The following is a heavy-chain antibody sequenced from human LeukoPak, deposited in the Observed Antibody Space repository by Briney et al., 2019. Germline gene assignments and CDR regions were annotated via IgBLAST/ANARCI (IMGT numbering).Heavy chain of an antibody. CDR1: GGSISSGSYY. V-gene: IGHV4-61*02. Sequence: PSETLSLTCIVSGGSISSGSYYWSWLRQPAGKRLEWIGRIDTSGSTNYNPSLKSRVTISVDTSKNQFSLKLSSVTAADTAVYYCAGRDGYVDYWGQGTLVTVSS. CDR2: IDTSGST. J-gene: IGHJ4*02. CDR3: AGRDGYVDY. D-gene: IGHD5-24*01.